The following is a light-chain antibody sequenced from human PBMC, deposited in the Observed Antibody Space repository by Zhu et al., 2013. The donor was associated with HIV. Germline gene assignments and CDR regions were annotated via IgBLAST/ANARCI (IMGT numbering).Light chain of an antibody. Sequence: DIQMTQSPSTLSAFVGDRVTITCRARENINNCLAWFQQKPGKAPKLLIYKTSTLESGVPSRFSGSGSGTEFTLTITSLQPDDFATYYCQQYKSLYTFGQGTKVEIK. J-gene: IGKJ2*01. CDR3: QQYKSLYT. CDR1: ENINNC. CDR2: KTS. V-gene: IGKV1-5*03.